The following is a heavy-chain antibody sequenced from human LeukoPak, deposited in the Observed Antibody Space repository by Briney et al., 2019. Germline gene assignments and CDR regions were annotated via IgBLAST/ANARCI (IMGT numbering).Heavy chain of an antibody. D-gene: IGHD6-19*01. CDR3: AKSSGWPNWFDH. V-gene: IGHV3-23*01. J-gene: IGHJ5*02. Sequence: PGGSLRLSCAVYGFTLSSNSMSWVRHAPGNGLEWVSASSHSAGSTNYAESVKGRFTISRDNSKNTLYLQMNSLRAEDTAVYYCAKSSGWPNWFDHWGQGTLVTVSS. CDR2: SSHSAGST. CDR1: GFTLSSNS.